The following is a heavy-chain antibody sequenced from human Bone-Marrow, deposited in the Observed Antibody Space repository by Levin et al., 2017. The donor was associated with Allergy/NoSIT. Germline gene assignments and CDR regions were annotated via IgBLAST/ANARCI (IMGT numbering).Heavy chain of an antibody. V-gene: IGHV1-2*02. CDR1: GNSFTDYY. D-gene: IGHD5-18*01. Sequence: ASVKVSCKASGNSFTDYYIHWVRQAPGQGLEWMGWTNPNSGGTKYAQKFQGRVTMTRDTSISTAYMELSRLRSDDTAVYYCARGLDTAMLKVDDWSQGTLVTVSS. CDR2: TNPNSGGT. J-gene: IGHJ4*02. CDR3: ARGLDTAMLKVDD.